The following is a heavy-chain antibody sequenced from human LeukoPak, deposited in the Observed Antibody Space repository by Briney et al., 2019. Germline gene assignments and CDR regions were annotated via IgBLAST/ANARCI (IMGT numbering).Heavy chain of an antibody. V-gene: IGHV5-51*01. CDR2: IYPGDSDT. CDR3: ARLTYYYDSSGYYLDY. Sequence: GESLKISCKGSGYSFTSYWIGWVRQMPGKGLEWMGIIYPGDSDTRYSPSFQGQVTISADKSISTAYLQWSSLKASDTAMYYCARLTYYYDSSGYYLDYWGQGTLVTVSS. CDR1: GYSFTSYW. J-gene: IGHJ4*02. D-gene: IGHD3-22*01.